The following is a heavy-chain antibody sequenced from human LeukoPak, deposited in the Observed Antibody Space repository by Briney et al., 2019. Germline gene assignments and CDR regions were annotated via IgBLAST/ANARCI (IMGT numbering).Heavy chain of an antibody. D-gene: IGHD2-21*02. CDR2: ISWNSGSI. J-gene: IGHJ5*02. CDR3: ARGEYCGGDCYIWFDP. V-gene: IGHV3-9*03. Sequence: PGGSLRLSCAASGFTFDDYAMHWVRQAPGKGLEWVSGISWNSGSIGYADSVKGRFTISRDNAKNSLYLQMNSLRAEDMALYYCARGEYCGGDCYIWFDPWGQGTLVTVSS. CDR1: GFTFDDYA.